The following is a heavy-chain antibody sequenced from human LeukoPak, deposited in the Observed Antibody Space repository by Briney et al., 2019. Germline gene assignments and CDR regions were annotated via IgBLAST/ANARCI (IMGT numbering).Heavy chain of an antibody. Sequence: PGRSLRLSYAASGFTFSSYGMHWVRQAPGKGLEWVAVISYDGSNKYYADSVKGRFTISRDNSKNTLYLQMNSLRAEDTAVYYCAKGGTYYYGSGSPNPLYYWGQGTLVTVSS. CDR3: AKGGTYYYGSGSPNPLYY. J-gene: IGHJ4*02. V-gene: IGHV3-30*18. D-gene: IGHD3-10*01. CDR1: GFTFSSYG. CDR2: ISYDGSNK.